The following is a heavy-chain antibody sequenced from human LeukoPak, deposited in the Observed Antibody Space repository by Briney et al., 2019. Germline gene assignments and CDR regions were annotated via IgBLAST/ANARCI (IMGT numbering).Heavy chain of an antibody. CDR3: ARGLHYDFWSGPV. J-gene: IGHJ6*04. CDR2: MYPNRGIT. CDR1: GYTFTSYD. Sequence: GASVKVSCKASGYTFTSYDINWVPQAIGQGLEWMGWMYPNRGITGYTQNFRGSDTMTRNTFLSTAYLAQSTLRSEDTPVYFCARGLHYDFWSGPVWGKGTTATVSS. V-gene: IGHV1-8*01. D-gene: IGHD3-3*01.